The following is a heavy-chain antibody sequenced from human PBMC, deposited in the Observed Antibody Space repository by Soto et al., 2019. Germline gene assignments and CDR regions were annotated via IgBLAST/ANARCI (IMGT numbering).Heavy chain of an antibody. CDR2: ISGTGGDT. CDR3: AKIIDGAGIGY. CDR1: GFTFAGHG. Sequence: GSLRLSCAASGFTFAGHGMSWVRQAPGKGLEWVSSISGTGGDTFYADPVKGRFTISRDNSKNTLYLQMNSLRAEDTAIYYCAKIIDGAGIGYWGQGTLVTVSS. D-gene: IGHD6-13*01. V-gene: IGHV3-23*01. J-gene: IGHJ4*02.